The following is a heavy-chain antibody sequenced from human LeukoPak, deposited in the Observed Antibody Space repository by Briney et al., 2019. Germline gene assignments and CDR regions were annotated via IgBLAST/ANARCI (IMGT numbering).Heavy chain of an antibody. CDR1: GFTFSSYS. J-gene: IGHJ3*02. D-gene: IGHD3-22*01. CDR3: ARDGYYYDSSGYYQEAFDI. Sequence: GGSLRLSCAASGFTFSSYSMNWVPHAPGKGLEWVSSISSSSSYIYYADSVKGRFTISRDNAKNSLYLQMNSLRGEDTAVYYCARDGYYYDSSGYYQEAFDIWGQGTMVTVSS. V-gene: IGHV3-21*01. CDR2: ISSSSSYI.